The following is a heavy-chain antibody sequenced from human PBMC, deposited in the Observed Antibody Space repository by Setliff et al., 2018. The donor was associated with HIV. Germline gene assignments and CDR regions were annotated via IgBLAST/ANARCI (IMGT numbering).Heavy chain of an antibody. J-gene: IGHJ5*02. D-gene: IGHD3-10*01. V-gene: IGHV4-34*01. Sequence: SETLSLTCAVYGGSFSGHYWSWIRQPPGKGLEWIGEINHSGSTNFNPSLRSRVTISLDTSKNQFSLTLSSVTAADTAVYYCARRIDNSGSLPAKNWFDTWGQGRLVTVSS. CDR3: ARRIDNSGSLPAKNWFDT. CDR2: INHSGST. CDR1: GGSFSGHY.